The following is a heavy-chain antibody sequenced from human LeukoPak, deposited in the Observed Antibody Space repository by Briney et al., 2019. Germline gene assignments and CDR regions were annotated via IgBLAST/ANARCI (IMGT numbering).Heavy chain of an antibody. CDR3: ARTAGVAVAGSRQYFDY. CDR1: GGLISSSSYY. CDR2: FYYSGST. J-gene: IGHJ4*02. D-gene: IGHD6-19*01. Sequence: SETLSLTCTVSGGLISSSSYYWGWIRQPPGKGLEWIGSFYYSGSTYYNPSLKSRVTISVDTSKNQFSLKLSSVTAADTAVYYCARTAGVAVAGSRQYFDYWGQGTLVTVSS. V-gene: IGHV4-39*01.